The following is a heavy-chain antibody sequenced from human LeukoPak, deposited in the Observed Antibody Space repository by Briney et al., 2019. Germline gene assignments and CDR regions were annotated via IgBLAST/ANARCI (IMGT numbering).Heavy chain of an antibody. CDR1: GFTFSSYW. J-gene: IGHJ3*02. CDR2: INSDGSST. Sequence: PGGSLRLSCAASGFTFSSYWMHWVRQAPGKGLVWVSRINSDGSSTSYADSVKGRFTISRDNAKNTLYLQMNSLRAEDTAVYYCARESSTYYYDSSGYYSESGAFDIWGQGTMVTVSS. V-gene: IGHV3-74*01. CDR3: ARESSTYYYDSSGYYSESGAFDI. D-gene: IGHD3-22*01.